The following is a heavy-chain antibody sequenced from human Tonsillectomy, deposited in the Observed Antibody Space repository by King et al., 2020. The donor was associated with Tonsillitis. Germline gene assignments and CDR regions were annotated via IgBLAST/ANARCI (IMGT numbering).Heavy chain of an antibody. CDR3: AREGYDAFDM. D-gene: IGHD6-13*01. Sequence: VQLVESGGGVVQPGRSLRLSCAASGFTFSSYGMHWVRQAPGKGLEWVAVISYDGSNKYYADSVKGRFTISRDNSKNTLYLQMNSLRAEDTAVFYCAREGYDAFDMWGQGTMVTVSS. V-gene: IGHV3-33*05. CDR1: GFTFSSYG. J-gene: IGHJ3*02. CDR2: ISYDGSNK.